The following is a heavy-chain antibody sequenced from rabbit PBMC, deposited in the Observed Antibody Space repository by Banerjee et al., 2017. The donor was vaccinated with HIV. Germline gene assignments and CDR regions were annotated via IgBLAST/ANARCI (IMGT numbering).Heavy chain of an antibody. CDR1: GFDFSSYG. D-gene: IGHD4-1*01. CDR2: INTSSGNT. CDR3: ARDLAGVIGWNFGL. V-gene: IGHV1S45*01. Sequence: QEQLVESGGGLVQPGESLKLSCTVSGFDFSSYGVSWVRQAPGKGLEWIGCINTSSGNTVYASWAKGRFTISKTSSTTVTLQMTSLTAADTATYFCARDLAGVIGWNFGLWGQGTLVTVS. J-gene: IGHJ4*01.